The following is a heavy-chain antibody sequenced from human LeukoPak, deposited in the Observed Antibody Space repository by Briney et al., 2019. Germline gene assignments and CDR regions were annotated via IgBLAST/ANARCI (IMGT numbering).Heavy chain of an antibody. J-gene: IGHJ6*03. CDR1: GFTFSDYY. V-gene: IGHV3-11*01. CDR2: ISSSGSTI. Sequence: GGSLRLSCAASGFTFSDYYMSWIRQAPGKGLEWVSYISSSGSTIYYADSVKGRFTISRDNAKNSLYLRMNSLRAEDTAVYYCARVVTMVRGGNYYMDVWGKGTTVTVSS. CDR3: ARVVTMVRGGNYYMDV. D-gene: IGHD3-10*01.